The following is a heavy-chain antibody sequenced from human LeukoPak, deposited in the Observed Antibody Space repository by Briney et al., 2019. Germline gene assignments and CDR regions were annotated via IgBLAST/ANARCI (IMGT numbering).Heavy chain of an antibody. CDR1: GDFISPYY. V-gene: IGHV4-4*07. D-gene: IGHD2-8*02. CDR3: ARGPLSTGYSDF. Sequence: SETLSLTCTVSGDFISPYYWSWIRQPAGKELEWIGRIYPSGSTNYNPSLKSRLTMSIPTSKNQFSLNLTSVTAADTAVYFCARGPLSTGYSDFWGQGALVTVSS. CDR2: IYPSGST. J-gene: IGHJ4*02.